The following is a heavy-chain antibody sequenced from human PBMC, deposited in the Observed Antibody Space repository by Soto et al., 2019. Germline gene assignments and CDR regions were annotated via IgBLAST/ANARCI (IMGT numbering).Heavy chain of an antibody. J-gene: IGHJ4*02. Sequence: PGGSLRLSCAASGFSFGSYALSWVRQAPAKGLEWVSTISGSDGKTFYADSVKGRFSISRDTSQNTLYLQMNSLRADDTAIYYCARWSYLDYWGQGTRVTVSS. V-gene: IGHV3-23*01. D-gene: IGHD3-3*01. CDR1: GFSFGSYA. CDR3: ARWSYLDY. CDR2: ISGSDGKT.